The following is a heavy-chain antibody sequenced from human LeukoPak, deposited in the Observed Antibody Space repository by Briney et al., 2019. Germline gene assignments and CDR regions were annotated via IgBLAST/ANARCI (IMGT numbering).Heavy chain of an antibody. Sequence: GGSLRLSCAASGFTFRSYAMSWVRQAPGKGLEWVSAISGSGGSTYYADSVKGRFTISRDNSKNTLYLQMNSLRAEDTAVYYCAKGGVEMATVYYYMDVWGKGTTVTVSS. D-gene: IGHD5-24*01. V-gene: IGHV3-23*01. CDR3: AKGGVEMATVYYYMDV. CDR1: GFTFRSYA. J-gene: IGHJ6*03. CDR2: ISGSGGST.